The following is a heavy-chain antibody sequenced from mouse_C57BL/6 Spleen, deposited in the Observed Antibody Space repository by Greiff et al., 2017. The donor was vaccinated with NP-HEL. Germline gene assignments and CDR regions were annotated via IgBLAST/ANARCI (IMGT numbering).Heavy chain of an antibody. CDR1: GFNIKDDY. CDR3: TKSLFAY. V-gene: IGHV14-4*01. J-gene: IGHJ3*01. CDR2: IDPENGDT. Sequence: EVKLQESGAELVRPGASVKLSCTASGFNIKDDYMHWVKQRPEQGLEWIGWIDPENGDTEYASKFQGKATITADTSSNTAYLQLSSLTSEDTAVYYCTKSLFAYWGQGTLVTVSA.